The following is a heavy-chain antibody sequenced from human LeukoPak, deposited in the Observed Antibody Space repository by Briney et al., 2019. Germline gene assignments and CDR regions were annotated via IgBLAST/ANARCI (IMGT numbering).Heavy chain of an antibody. Sequence: GGSLRLSCAASGFTFSSYAMNWVRQAPGKGLEWVSVISGSGGSTYYADSVKGRFTMSRDNSKNTLYLQMNSLRAEDTAVYYCAKDQGPSDAFDIWGQGTMVTVSS. CDR3: AKDQGPSDAFDI. CDR1: GFTFSSYA. V-gene: IGHV3-23*01. CDR2: ISGSGGST. J-gene: IGHJ3*02.